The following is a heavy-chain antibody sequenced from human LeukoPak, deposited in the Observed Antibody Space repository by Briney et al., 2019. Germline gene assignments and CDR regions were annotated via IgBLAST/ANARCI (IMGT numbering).Heavy chain of an antibody. CDR2: ISGSGGST. D-gene: IGHD2-15*01. CDR1: GFTFSSYA. V-gene: IGHV3-23*01. J-gene: IGHJ4*02. CDR3: AKAKYCSGGSCYSSSDY. Sequence: GSLRLSCAASGFTFSSYAMSWVRQAPGKGLEWVSAISGSGGSTYYADSVKGRFTISRDNSKNTLYLQMNSLRAEDTAVYYCAKAKYCSGGSCYSSSDYWGQGTLVTVSS.